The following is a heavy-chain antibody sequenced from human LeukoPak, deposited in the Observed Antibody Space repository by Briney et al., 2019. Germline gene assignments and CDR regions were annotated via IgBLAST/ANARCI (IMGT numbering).Heavy chain of an antibody. V-gene: IGHV4-59*08. CDR3: ARNYVWGSYRHFDY. CDR1: GGSITSYY. Sequence: PSETLSLTCTVSGGSITSYYWSWIRQPPGKGLEWIGHIYYTGRTRYNPSLRSRVTISVDTSKNQFSLKLSSVTAADTAVYYCARNYVWGSYRHFDYWGQGTLVTVSS. D-gene: IGHD3-16*02. CDR2: IYYTGRT. J-gene: IGHJ4*02.